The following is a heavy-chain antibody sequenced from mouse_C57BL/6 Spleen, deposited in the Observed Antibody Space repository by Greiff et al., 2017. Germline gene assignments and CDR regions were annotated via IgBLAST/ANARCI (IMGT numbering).Heavy chain of an antibody. CDR3: ARGPYYYGSSHWYFDV. D-gene: IGHD1-1*01. J-gene: IGHJ1*03. CDR2: IDPSDSET. Sequence: QVQLKQPGAELVRPGSSVKLSCKASGYTFTSYWMHWVKQRPIQGLEWIGNIDPSDSETHYNQKFKDKATLTEDKSSSTAYMQLSSLTSEDSAVYYCARGPYYYGSSHWYFDVWGTGTTVTVSS. CDR1: GYTFTSYW. V-gene: IGHV1-52*01.